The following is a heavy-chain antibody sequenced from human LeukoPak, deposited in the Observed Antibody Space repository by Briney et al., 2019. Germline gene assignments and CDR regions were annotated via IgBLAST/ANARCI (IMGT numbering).Heavy chain of an antibody. Sequence: SETLSLTCTVSGGSISSYYWSWIRQPPGKGLEWIGYIYYSGSTNYNPSLKSRVTISVDTSKNQFPLKLSSVTAADTAVYYCARQRRYYYYYYYMDVWGKGTTVTVSS. CDR1: GGSISSYY. V-gene: IGHV4-59*08. CDR3: ARQRRYYYYYYYMDV. CDR2: IYYSGST. J-gene: IGHJ6*03.